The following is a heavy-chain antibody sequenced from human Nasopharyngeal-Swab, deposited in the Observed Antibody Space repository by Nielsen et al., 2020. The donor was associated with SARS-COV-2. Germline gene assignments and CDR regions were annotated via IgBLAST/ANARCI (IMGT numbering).Heavy chain of an antibody. D-gene: IGHD5-12*01. CDR1: GGTFISYA. CDR3: ARNFRGYSGYEEDGMDV. Sequence: SVKVSCKASGGTFISYAISWVRQAPGQGLEWMGGIIPIFGTANYAQKFQGRVTITADESTSTAYMELSSLRSEDTAVYYCARNFRGYSGYEEDGMDVWGQGTTVTVSS. CDR2: IIPIFGTA. V-gene: IGHV1-69*13. J-gene: IGHJ6*02.